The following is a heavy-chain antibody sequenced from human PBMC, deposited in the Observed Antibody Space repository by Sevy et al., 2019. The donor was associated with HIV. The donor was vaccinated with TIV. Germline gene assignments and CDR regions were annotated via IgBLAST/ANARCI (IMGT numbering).Heavy chain of an antibody. CDR3: ARGFRTQDIVEYFDWRGGDWFDP. V-gene: IGHV1-8*03. J-gene: IGHJ5*02. Sequence: ASVKDSCKASGYTFTNYHIHWVRQATGQGLEWMGWMNPNSGNTAYAQKFEGRVTITRNTSISTTYMELSSLKSADTAVYYYARGFRTQDIVEYFDWRGGDWFDPWGQGTLVTVSS. CDR1: GYTFTNYH. D-gene: IGHD3-9*01. CDR2: MNPNSGNT.